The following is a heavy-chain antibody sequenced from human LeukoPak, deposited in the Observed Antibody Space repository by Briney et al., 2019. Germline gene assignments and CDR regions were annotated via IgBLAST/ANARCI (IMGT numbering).Heavy chain of an antibody. D-gene: IGHD3-22*01. Sequence: GESLRLSCAGSGFSFGTFAMTWVRQAPGKGLEWVSGRIGDGRTYYADSVKGRFTLSRDSSKNTVYLQMNSLRAEDTAVYYCAKDANEDYDSSGYYKTHFDYWGQGTLVTVSS. J-gene: IGHJ4*02. V-gene: IGHV3-23*01. CDR3: AKDANEDYDSSGYYKTHFDY. CDR1: GFSFGTFA. CDR2: RIGDGRT.